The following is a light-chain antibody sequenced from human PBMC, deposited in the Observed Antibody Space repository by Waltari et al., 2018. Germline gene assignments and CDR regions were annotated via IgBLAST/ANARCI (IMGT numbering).Light chain of an antibody. V-gene: IGLV4-69*01. CDR2: VNSEGSH. CDR3: QTGGDGTGV. J-gene: IGLJ3*02. CDR1: SGHSSNV. Sequence: QIVLTQSPSASPSLGASVTLTCTLSSGHSSNVIAWLQPPPEKGPRYSMKVNSEGSHSKADEIPVRFSCTSSGAERDLTIASLHAEDEADYNCQTGGDGTGVCGGGTKLTVL.